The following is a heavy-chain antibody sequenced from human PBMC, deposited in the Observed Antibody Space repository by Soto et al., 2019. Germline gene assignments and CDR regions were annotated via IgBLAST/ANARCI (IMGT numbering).Heavy chain of an antibody. Sequence: ESLNLSFPFSLYSFTSYWIGWVRQMPGKGLECMGIIYPFYSDTRYSQSFQGQVTISADKSISTAYLQWSSLKASDTAMYYCDLTYYYDSSGYYNWFDPWGQGTLVTVS. V-gene: IGHV5-51*01. CDR1: LYSFTSYW. J-gene: IGHJ5*02. D-gene: IGHD3-22*01. CDR3: DLTYYYDSSGYYNWFDP. CDR2: IYPFYSDT.